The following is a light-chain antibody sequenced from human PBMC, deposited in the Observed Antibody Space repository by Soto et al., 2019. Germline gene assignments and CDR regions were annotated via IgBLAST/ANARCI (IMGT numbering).Light chain of an antibody. CDR3: QQYCSSPRT. J-gene: IGKJ1*01. CDR1: QSVSSSY. V-gene: IGKV3-20*01. CDR2: GAS. Sequence: EIVLTQSPGTLSLSPGERATLSCRASQSVSSSYLAWYQQKPGQAPRVLIYGASSSATGIPDRFSGSGSGTDFTLTISRLETEDFEVYYCQQYCSSPRTFGQGTKVEIK.